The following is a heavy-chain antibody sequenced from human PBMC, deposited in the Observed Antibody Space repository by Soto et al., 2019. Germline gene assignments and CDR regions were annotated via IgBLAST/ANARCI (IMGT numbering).Heavy chain of an antibody. CDR3: ARGELARTWFDP. CDR2: INHSGST. V-gene: IGHV4-34*01. D-gene: IGHD6-19*01. J-gene: IGHJ5*02. CDR1: GGSFSDYY. Sequence: QVQLQQWGAGLLKPSETLSLTCAVYGGSFSDYYWSWIRQPPGKGLEWIGEINHSGSTNYNPSLKSRVTISVDTSKNQFSLKLSSVTAADTAVYYCARGELARTWFDPWGQGTLVTVSS.